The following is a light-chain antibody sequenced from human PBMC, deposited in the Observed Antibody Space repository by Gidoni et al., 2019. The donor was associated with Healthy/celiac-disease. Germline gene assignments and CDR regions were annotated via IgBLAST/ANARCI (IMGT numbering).Light chain of an antibody. CDR2: DAS. J-gene: IGKJ4*01. CDR1: QSVSSY. CDR3: QQRSNWPPT. V-gene: IGKV3-11*01. Sequence: VLPQSPATLSLSLGERATLSCRASQSVSSYLAWYQQKPGQAPRLFNYDASNRATGIPARCSGSGSGTDFTLTISSLEPEDFAVYYCQQRSNWPPTFGGGTKVEIK.